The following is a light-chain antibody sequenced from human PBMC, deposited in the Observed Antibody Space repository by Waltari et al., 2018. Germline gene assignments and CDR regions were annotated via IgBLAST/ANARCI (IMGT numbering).Light chain of an antibody. CDR2: GNT. J-gene: IGLJ3*02. CDR1: SSNIGAGYD. Sequence: QSVLTQPPSVSGAPGQSITISCTGSSSNIGAGYDVHWYQHLPGTAPKLLIYGNTKRPSGVPDRFSGSKSGTSASLAITGLQAEDEADYYCQSYDSSVGAWVFGGGTKLTVV. V-gene: IGLV1-40*01. CDR3: QSYDSSVGAWV.